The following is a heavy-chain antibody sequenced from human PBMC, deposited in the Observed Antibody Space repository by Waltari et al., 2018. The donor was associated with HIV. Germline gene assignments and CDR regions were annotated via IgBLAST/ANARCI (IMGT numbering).Heavy chain of an antibody. CDR1: GYTFTSYY. V-gene: IGHV1-46*01. J-gene: IGHJ5*02. CDR2: INPSGGST. Sequence: QVQLVQSGAEVKKPGASVKVSCKASGYTFTSYYMHWVRQAPGQGLEWMGIINPSGGSTSYAQKFQGRVTMTRDTSTSTVYMELSSLRSEDTAVYYCARDPIDSSSWTGWFDPWGQGTLVTVSS. CDR3: ARDPIDSSSWTGWFDP. D-gene: IGHD6-13*01.